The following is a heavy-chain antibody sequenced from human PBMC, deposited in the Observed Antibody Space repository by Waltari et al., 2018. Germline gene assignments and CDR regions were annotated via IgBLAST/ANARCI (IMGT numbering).Heavy chain of an antibody. V-gene: IGHV3-48*03. J-gene: IGHJ4*02. CDR3: ARDRPPPYSTGWYVLFH. CDR1: GVNTGPYE. D-gene: IGHD6-19*01. Sequence: VESGGGVVQPGGSLRLSCADSGVNTGPYEINWVRRAPGKGQEGIAHTRSGAKTTSTSGSVQGRFTIARDNVNNSIYLQMNSLRGEDTAIYYWARDRPPPYSTGWYVLFHWGQGSQVTVSA. CDR2: TRSGAKTT.